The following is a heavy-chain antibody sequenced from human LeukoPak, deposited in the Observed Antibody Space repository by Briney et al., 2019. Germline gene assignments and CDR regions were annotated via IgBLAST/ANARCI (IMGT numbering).Heavy chain of an antibody. CDR3: ARAPSLDYGMDV. J-gene: IGHJ6*02. CDR1: GYTFTGYY. V-gene: IGHV1-2*02. Sequence: ASVKVSCKASGYTFTGYYIHWVRQAPGQGLEWMGWIDPHSSGTNYAQQFQGRVTMTGDTSISTAYMELIRLRSDDTALYYCARAPSLDYGMDVWGQGTTVTVS. CDR2: IDPHSSGT.